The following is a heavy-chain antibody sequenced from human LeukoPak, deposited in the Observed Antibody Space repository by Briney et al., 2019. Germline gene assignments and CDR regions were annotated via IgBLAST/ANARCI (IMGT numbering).Heavy chain of an antibody. Sequence: SETLSLTCTVSGGSISSYYWSWIRQPPGKGLEWIGYIYYSGSTNYNPSLKSRVTISVDTSKNQFSLKLSSVTAADTAVYYCARGGEAYYDSSGYLYNWFDPWGQGTLVTVSS. V-gene: IGHV4-59*01. J-gene: IGHJ5*02. CDR2: IYYSGST. D-gene: IGHD3-22*01. CDR3: ARGGEAYYDSSGYLYNWFDP. CDR1: GGSISSYY.